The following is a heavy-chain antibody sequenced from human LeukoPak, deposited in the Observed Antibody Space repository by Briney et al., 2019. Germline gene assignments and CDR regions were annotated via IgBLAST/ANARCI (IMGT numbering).Heavy chain of an antibody. Sequence: SETLSLTCTVSGGSISSYYWSWIRQPPGKGLEWIGNIYNTGSTNYNPSLKSRVTISVDTSKNQFSLKLTSVTAADTAVYYCARVTYCSGSRCYNYYYYGMDVWGQGTTVTVSS. CDR1: GGSISSYY. D-gene: IGHD2-15*01. J-gene: IGHJ6*02. CDR2: IYNTGST. V-gene: IGHV4-59*01. CDR3: ARVTYCSGSRCYNYYYYGMDV.